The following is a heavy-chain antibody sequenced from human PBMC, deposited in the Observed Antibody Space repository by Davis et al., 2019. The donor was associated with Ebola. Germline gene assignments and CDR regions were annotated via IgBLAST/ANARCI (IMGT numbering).Heavy chain of an antibody. CDR3: ARDRGYCSGGICYTTLDY. Sequence: GESLKISCAASGFTFSSSWMHWVRQAPGKGLVWVSCIDTDGSGTNYADSVKGRFTISRDNAKNTLYLQMNSLRAEDTAVYYCARDRGYCSGGICYTTLDYWGQGTLVTVSS. CDR1: GFTFSSSW. CDR2: IDTDGSGT. J-gene: IGHJ4*02. V-gene: IGHV3-74*01. D-gene: IGHD2-15*01.